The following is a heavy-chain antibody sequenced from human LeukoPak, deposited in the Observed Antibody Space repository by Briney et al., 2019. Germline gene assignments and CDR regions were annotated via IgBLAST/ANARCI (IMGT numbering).Heavy chain of an antibody. CDR2: IYYSGTS. CDR3: ARGSGGDGSGSL. J-gene: IGHJ4*02. V-gene: IGHV4-59*01. Sequence: SETLSLTCTVSGDSISTYYWSWLRQPPGKGLEGMGYIYYSGTSDYNPSLKSRVTISVDMSTNQISLKLSSVTAADTAVYYCARGSGGDGSGSLWGRGTLVTVSS. CDR1: GDSISTYY. D-gene: IGHD3-10*01.